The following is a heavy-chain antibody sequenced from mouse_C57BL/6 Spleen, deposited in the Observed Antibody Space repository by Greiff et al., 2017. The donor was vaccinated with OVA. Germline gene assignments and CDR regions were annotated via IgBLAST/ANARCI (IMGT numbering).Heavy chain of an antibody. Sequence: QVQLQQSGAELVRPGTSVKVSCKASGYAFTNYLIEWVKQRPGQGLEWIGVINPGSGGTTYNEKFKGKATLTADKSSSTAYMQLSSLTSEDSAVYFCASNYYGTSFPDFDVWGTGTTVTVSS. D-gene: IGHD1-1*01. V-gene: IGHV1-54*01. CDR2: INPGSGGT. CDR1: GYAFTNYL. CDR3: ASNYYGTSFPDFDV. J-gene: IGHJ1*03.